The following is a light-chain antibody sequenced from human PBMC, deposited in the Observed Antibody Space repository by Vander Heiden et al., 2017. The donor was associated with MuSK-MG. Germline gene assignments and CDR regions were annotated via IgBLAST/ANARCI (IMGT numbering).Light chain of an antibody. CDR1: HSISSY. J-gene: IGKJ3*01. Sequence: IHMTHSPSSLSAPVGDRVTLTFPARHSISSYLAWYQQKPGKAPKLLMYAASTLQSAVPSRFSGSGSATDFTLTISSRQPEDFTTSYCYQLYGYRLTFGRGTKVEIK. CDR2: AAS. V-gene: IGKV1-9*01. CDR3: YQLYGYRLT.